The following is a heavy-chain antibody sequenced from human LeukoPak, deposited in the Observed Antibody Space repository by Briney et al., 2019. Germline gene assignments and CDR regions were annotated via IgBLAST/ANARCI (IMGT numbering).Heavy chain of an antibody. CDR3: AKERQWLDFDY. CDR1: GFTFSSYA. D-gene: IGHD6-19*01. Sequence: PGGSLRLSCAASGFTFSSYAMHWVRQAPGKGLECVAVTSYDGSDKYYADPVKGRFTVSRDNSKNTLYLQMNSLRAEDTAVYYCAKERQWLDFDYWGQGTLVTVSS. J-gene: IGHJ4*02. V-gene: IGHV3-30*04. CDR2: TSYDGSDK.